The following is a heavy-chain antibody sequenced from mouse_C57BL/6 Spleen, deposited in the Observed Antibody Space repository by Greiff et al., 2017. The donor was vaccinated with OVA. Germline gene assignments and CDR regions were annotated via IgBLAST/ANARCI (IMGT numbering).Heavy chain of an antibody. CDR3: ARLDVYDYEAY. J-gene: IGHJ3*01. Sequence: VQLQQPGAELVKPGASVKLSCKASGYTFTSYWMYWVKQRPGQGLEWIGMIHPNSGSTNYNEKFKSKATLTVDKSPSTAYMQLSSLTSEDSAVYYCARLDVYDYEAYWGQGTLVTVSA. D-gene: IGHD2-4*01. CDR1: GYTFTSYW. CDR2: IHPNSGST. V-gene: IGHV1-64*01.